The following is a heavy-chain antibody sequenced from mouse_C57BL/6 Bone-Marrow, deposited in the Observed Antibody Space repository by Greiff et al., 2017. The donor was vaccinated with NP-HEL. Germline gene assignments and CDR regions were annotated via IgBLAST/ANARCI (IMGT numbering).Heavy chain of an antibody. CDR2: ISSGSSTI. V-gene: IGHV5-17*01. J-gene: IGHJ3*01. CDR3: ARPGELRPFAY. D-gene: IGHD4-1*01. CDR1: GFTFSDYG. Sequence: EVKLVESGGGLVKPGGSLKLSCAASGFTFSDYGMHWVRQAPEKGLEWVAYISSGSSTIYSADTVKGRFTISRDNAKNTLFLQMTNLRAEDTAMYYCARPGELRPFAYWGNGTLVTFS.